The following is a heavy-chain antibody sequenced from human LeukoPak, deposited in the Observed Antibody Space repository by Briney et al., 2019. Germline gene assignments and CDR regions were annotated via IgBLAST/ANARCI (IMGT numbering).Heavy chain of an antibody. CDR3: ARGVYDFWSGYQLDYYYYGMDV. Sequence: SETLSLTCSVSGDSISSYYWSWIRQPAGKGLEWIGRIHFAGGASYNPSLKNRVTMSVDTSKNQLSLNLTSVTAADTAVYYCARGVYDFWSGYQLDYYYYGMDVWGQGTTVTVSS. V-gene: IGHV4-4*07. J-gene: IGHJ6*02. D-gene: IGHD3-3*01. CDR2: IHFAGGA. CDR1: GDSISSYY.